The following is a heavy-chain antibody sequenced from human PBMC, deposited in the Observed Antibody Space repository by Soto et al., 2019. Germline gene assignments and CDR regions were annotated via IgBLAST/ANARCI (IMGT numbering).Heavy chain of an antibody. CDR1: GFTFSTYA. CDR2: LTASGDST. Sequence: GGSLRLSCAASGFTFSTYAMNWVRQAPGKGLEWVSALTASGDSTYYADSVKGRFTISRDNPMNALYLQMNSLRIEDTAVYYCAHPRGYGVFDAYDIWGQGTMVTVSS. J-gene: IGHJ3*02. V-gene: IGHV3-23*01. CDR3: AHPRGYGVFDAYDI. D-gene: IGHD4-17*01.